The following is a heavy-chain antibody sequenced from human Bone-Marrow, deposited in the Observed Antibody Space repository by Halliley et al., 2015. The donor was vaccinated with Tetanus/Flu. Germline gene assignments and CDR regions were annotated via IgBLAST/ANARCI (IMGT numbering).Heavy chain of an antibody. V-gene: IGHV3-7*01. CDR1: GFTFSTYW. CDR3: VRDINWSRSGRYYDVFDI. J-gene: IGHJ3*02. D-gene: IGHD1-26*01. CDR2: IKGDGTTK. Sequence: SLRLSCAASGFTFSTYWMIWVRQAPGKGLEWVANIKGDGTTKYYLDSVKGRFTISRDNTENSLSLQMNSLRAEDTAVYYCVRDINWSRSGRYYDVFDIWGQGTVVTVSS.